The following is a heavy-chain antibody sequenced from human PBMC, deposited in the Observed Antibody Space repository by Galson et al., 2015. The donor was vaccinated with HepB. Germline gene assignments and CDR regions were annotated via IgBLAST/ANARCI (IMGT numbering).Heavy chain of an antibody. CDR1: GFTFDDYA. V-gene: IGHV3-9*01. CDR3: AKDSYSNRNYGMDG. J-gene: IGHJ6*02. Sequence: SLRLSCAASGFTFDDYAMHWARQAPGKGLEWVSGISWNSAQIWYADSVKGRFTISRDNAKNSVYLQMNSLRVEDSALYYCAKDSYSNRNYGMDGWGQGTTVTVSS. CDR2: ISWNSAQI. D-gene: IGHD4-11*01.